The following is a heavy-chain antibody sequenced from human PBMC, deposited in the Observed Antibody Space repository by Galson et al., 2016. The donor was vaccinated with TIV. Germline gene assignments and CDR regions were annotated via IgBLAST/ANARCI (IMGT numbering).Heavy chain of an antibody. D-gene: IGHD3-10*01. CDR1: GFTVSGTS. V-gene: IGHV3-53*01. CDR3: ARVSGVVRGYGLDA. CDR2: IYSAGNT. Sequence: SLRLSCAGSGFTVSGTSMSWVRQAPGKGLEWVSLIYSAGNTFYADSVKGRFTLSRDNSKNTVYLQISSLRVEDTAVYYCARVSGVVRGYGLDAWGQGTMVTVAS. J-gene: IGHJ6*02.